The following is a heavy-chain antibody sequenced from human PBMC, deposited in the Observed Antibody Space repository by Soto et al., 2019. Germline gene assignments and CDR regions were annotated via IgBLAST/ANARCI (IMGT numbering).Heavy chain of an antibody. D-gene: IGHD3-10*01. CDR3: ARDHIGGGAPYYFDY. J-gene: IGHJ4*02. Sequence: QVQLVQSGAEVKKPGASVKVSCKASGYTFTDYYMYWVRQAPGQGLEWMGGINPNSVGTIYAQKFQGRVTMTRDTSISTAYMELSGLRSDDTAVYYCARDHIGGGAPYYFDYWGQGTLVTVSS. CDR2: INPNSVGT. V-gene: IGHV1-2*02. CDR1: GYTFTDYY.